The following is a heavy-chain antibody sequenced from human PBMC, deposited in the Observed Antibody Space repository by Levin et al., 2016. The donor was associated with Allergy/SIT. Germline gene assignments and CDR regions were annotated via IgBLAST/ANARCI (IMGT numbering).Heavy chain of an antibody. CDR1: GGSISSYY. J-gene: IGHJ5*02. D-gene: IGHD3-22*01. V-gene: IGHV4-59*01. CDR3: ARGVYYDTQVGGWFDP. CDR2: IYYSGST. Sequence: SETLSLTCTVSGGSISSYYWSWIRQPPGKGLEWIGYIYYSGSTNYNPSLKSRVTISVDTSKNQFSLKLSSVTAADTAVYYCARGVYYDTQVGGWFDPWGQGTLVTVSS.